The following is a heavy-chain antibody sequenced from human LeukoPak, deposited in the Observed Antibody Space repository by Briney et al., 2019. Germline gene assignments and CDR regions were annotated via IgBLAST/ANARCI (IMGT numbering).Heavy chain of an antibody. D-gene: IGHD6-19*01. V-gene: IGHV3-30*02. Sequence: PGGSLRLSCAASGFTFSSYGMLWVRQAPGKGLEWVAFIRYDGSNKYYADSVKGRFTISRDNSKNTLYLQMNSLRAEDTAVYYCAKDRFSSGWSFDYWGQGTLVTVSS. CDR1: GFTFSSYG. J-gene: IGHJ4*02. CDR3: AKDRFSSGWSFDY. CDR2: IRYDGSNK.